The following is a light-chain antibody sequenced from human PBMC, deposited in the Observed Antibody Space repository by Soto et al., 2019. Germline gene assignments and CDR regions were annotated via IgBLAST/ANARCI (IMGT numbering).Light chain of an antibody. J-gene: IGLJ1*01. Sequence: QSALTQPRSVSGSPGLSGTISCPVPGSDLGWYDYVSRYRHHPGNAPKLSSFDISKRPSKGPDPFTVAKAGTTDSLIISWPQAEDAADYYRCSYAGSSLYVFGTGTTVTV. CDR1: GSDLGWYDY. CDR3: CSYAGSSLYV. V-gene: IGLV2-11*02. CDR2: DIS.